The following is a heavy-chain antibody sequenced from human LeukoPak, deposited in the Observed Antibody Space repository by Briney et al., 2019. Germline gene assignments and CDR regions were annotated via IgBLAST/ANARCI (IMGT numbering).Heavy chain of an antibody. J-gene: IGHJ6*03. CDR2: INHSGST. CDR3: ARRLYYCSGSYYRYYYYYYYMDV. CDR1: GYSISSGYY. V-gene: IGHV4-38-2*01. Sequence: EXLSLTCAVAGYSISSGYYWGWIRQPPGKGLEGIGEINHSGSTNYNPSLKSRVTISVDTSYTQFSLNLSSVTAADTAVYYCARRLYYCSGSYYRYYYYYYYMDVWGKGTTVTVFS. D-gene: IGHD3-10*01.